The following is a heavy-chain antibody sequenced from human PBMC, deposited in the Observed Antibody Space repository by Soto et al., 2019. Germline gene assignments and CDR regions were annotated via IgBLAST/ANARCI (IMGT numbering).Heavy chain of an antibody. CDR3: ARDERGYGYGEAFDI. D-gene: IGHD5-18*01. V-gene: IGHV4-31*03. Sequence: SETLSLTCTVSGGSISSGGYYWSWIRQHPGKGLEWIGYIYYSGSTYYNPSLKSRVTISVDTSKNQFSLKLSSVTAADTAVYYCARDERGYGYGEAFDIWGQGTMVT. J-gene: IGHJ3*02. CDR1: GGSISSGGYY. CDR2: IYYSGST.